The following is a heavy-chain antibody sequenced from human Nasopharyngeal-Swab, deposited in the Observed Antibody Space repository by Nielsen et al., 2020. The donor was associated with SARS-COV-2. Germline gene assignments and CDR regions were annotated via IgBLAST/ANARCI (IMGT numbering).Heavy chain of an antibody. J-gene: IGHJ5*02. Sequence: SETLSLTCAVSGGSISSGGYSWSWIRQPPGKGLEWIGYIYHSGSTYYNPSLKSRVTISVDTSKNQFSLKLSSVTAADTAVYYCARSRNLGSGWYRGWFDPWGQGTLVTVSS. CDR2: IYHSGST. V-gene: IGHV4-30-2*01. D-gene: IGHD6-19*01. CDR1: GGSISSGGYS. CDR3: ARSRNLGSGWYRGWFDP.